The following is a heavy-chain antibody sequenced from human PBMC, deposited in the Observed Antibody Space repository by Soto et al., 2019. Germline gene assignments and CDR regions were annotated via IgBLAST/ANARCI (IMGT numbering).Heavy chain of an antibody. J-gene: IGHJ5*02. V-gene: IGHV4-4*02. D-gene: IGHD6-13*01. CDR1: GGSISSSNW. Sequence: SETQSLTCAVSGGSISSSNWWSWVRQPPGKGLEWIGEIYHSGSTNYNPSLKSRVTISVDKSKNQFSLKLSSVTAADTAVYYCARRIAAAGDNWFDPWGQGTLVTVSS. CDR2: IYHSGST. CDR3: ARRIAAAGDNWFDP.